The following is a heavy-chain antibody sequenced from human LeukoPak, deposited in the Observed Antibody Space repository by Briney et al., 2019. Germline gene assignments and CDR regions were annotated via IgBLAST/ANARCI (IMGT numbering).Heavy chain of an antibody. Sequence: KPGESLMISCKGSGYSFSSYWIGWVRQMPGKGLEWMGIIYPGDSDTRYSPSFQGQVTISDDKSITTAYLQWSSLKASDTAMYYCVRGYCSISTCRRLDYWGQGTLVTVSS. CDR3: VRGYCSISTCRRLDY. CDR2: IYPGDSDT. J-gene: IGHJ4*02. D-gene: IGHD2-2*01. V-gene: IGHV5-51*01. CDR1: GYSFSSYW.